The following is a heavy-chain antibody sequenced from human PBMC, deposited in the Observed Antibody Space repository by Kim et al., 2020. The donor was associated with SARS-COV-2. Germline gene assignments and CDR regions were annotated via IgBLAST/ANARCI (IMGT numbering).Heavy chain of an antibody. J-gene: IGHJ4*02. V-gene: IGHV1-3*01. Sequence: DDTKFAQKFRGRVTITRDTSASTAYMEVTSLRSEDTAMYYCARGSGWAFDYWGQGTLITVAS. D-gene: IGHD6-19*01. CDR2: DDT. CDR3: ARGSGWAFDY.